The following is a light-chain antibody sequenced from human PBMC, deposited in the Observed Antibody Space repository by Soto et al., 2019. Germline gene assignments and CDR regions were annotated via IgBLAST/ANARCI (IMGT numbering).Light chain of an antibody. CDR2: GAS. V-gene: IGKV3-20*01. CDR1: QSVSSNY. Sequence: EIVLSQSPGTLSLSPGGRATLSCRATQSVSSNYLAWYQQKPGQAPRLLIYGASIRATGIPDRFSGSGSGTDFTLTISKLEPEDFAVYYCQHYVSSPPNSVDQVTKLETK. CDR3: QHYVSSPPNS. J-gene: IGKJ2*01.